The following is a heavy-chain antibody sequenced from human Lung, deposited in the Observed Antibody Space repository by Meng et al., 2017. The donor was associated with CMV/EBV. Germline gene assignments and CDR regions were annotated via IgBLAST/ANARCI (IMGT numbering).Heavy chain of an antibody. D-gene: IGHD2-15*01. CDR3: AIVPPDTTLNDL. CDR2: MKPNSGDT. Sequence: QVHLVQSGPEVKKPGAQVRVSCKASVYNFTGYHITWVSQATGQGLEWMGWMKPNSGDTGYAQKFQGRVTMTRHTSVDTAYLELISLTSEDSAVYYCAIVPPDTTLNDLWGQGTLVTVSS. J-gene: IGHJ5*02. CDR1: VYNFTGYH. V-gene: IGHV1-8*01.